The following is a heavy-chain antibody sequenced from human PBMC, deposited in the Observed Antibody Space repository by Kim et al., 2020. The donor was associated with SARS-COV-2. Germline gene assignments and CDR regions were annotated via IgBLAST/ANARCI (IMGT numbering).Heavy chain of an antibody. J-gene: IGHJ4*02. D-gene: IGHD3-22*01. CDR3: AKERDYDSSGFDY. V-gene: IGHV3-23*01. Sequence: CAGSGKGRFTISRDKSQNTLYLQMNSLRAEDTAVDYCAKERDYDSSGFDYWGQGTLVTVSS.